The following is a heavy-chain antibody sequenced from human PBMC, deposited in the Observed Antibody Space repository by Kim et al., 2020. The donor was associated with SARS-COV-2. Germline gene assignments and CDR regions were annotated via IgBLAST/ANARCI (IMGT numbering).Heavy chain of an antibody. CDR1: GFTFSSYS. V-gene: IGHV3-48*04. J-gene: IGHJ3*02. Sequence: GGSLRLSCAASGFTFSSYSMNWVRQAPGKGLEWVSYISSSGSTIYYADSVKGRFTLSRDNAKNSLYLQMNSLRAEETAVYYCARVGVGLYGGAFDIWGQGTMVTVSS. D-gene: IGHD1-26*01. CDR2: ISSSGSTI. CDR3: ARVGVGLYGGAFDI.